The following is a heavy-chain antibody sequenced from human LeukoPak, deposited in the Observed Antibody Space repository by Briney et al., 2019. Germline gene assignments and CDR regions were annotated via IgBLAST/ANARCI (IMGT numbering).Heavy chain of an antibody. CDR3: TTDRWFGSFDY. J-gene: IGHJ4*02. D-gene: IGHD3-10*01. V-gene: IGHV3-30*03. Sequence: GGSLRLSCAASGFTFSNYDMHWVRQAPGKGLEWVAVISHDGSNQYYPDSVKGRFTISRDNSKNTLYLQMNSLKTEDTAVYYCTTDRWFGSFDYWGQGTLVTVSS. CDR1: GFTFSNYD. CDR2: ISHDGSNQ.